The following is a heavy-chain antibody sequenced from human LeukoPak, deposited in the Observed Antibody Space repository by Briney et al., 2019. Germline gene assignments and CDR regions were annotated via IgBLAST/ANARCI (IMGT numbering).Heavy chain of an antibody. D-gene: IGHD5-24*01. Sequence: PGGSLRLSCAASGFTVSSNYMSWVRQAPGKGLEWVSVIYSGGSTYYADSVKGRFTISRDNSKNTLYLQMNSLRAEDTAVYYCAREQSPYYHYGMDVWGQGTTVTVSS. V-gene: IGHV3-66*01. CDR3: AREQSPYYHYGMDV. CDR1: GFTVSSNY. CDR2: IYSGGST. J-gene: IGHJ6*02.